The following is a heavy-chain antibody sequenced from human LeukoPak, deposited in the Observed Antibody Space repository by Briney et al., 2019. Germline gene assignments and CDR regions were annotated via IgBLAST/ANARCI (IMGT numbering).Heavy chain of an antibody. D-gene: IGHD3-10*01. J-gene: IGHJ4*02. CDR2: INPSDGVI. CDR3: ARRGSGSYVLDY. CDR1: GYTFTRYY. Sequence: ASVKVSCKASGYTFTRYYMHWVRQAPGQGLEWMGIINPSDGVIDYAQKFQDKVTMTRDTSTSTVYMELSSLRSEDTAVYYCARRGSGSYVLDYWGQGTLVTVSS. V-gene: IGHV1-46*01.